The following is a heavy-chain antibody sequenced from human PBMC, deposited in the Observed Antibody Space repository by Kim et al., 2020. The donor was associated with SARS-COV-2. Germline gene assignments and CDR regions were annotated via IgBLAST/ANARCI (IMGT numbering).Heavy chain of an antibody. CDR3: ARELASYDTMVRGVITQYYYYYYGMDV. CDR2: ISSSSSYI. CDR1: GFTFSSYS. Sequence: GGSLRLSCAASGFTFSSYSMNWVRQAPGKGLEWVSSISSSSSYIYYADSVKGRFTISRDNAKNSLYLQMNSLRAEDTAVYYCARELASYDTMVRGVITQYYYYYYGMDVWGQGTTVTVSS. V-gene: IGHV3-21*01. J-gene: IGHJ6*02. D-gene: IGHD3-10*01.